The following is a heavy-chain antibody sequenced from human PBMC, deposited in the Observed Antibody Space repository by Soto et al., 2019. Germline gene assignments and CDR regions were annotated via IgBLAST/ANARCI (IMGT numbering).Heavy chain of an antibody. D-gene: IGHD3-22*01. CDR3: AKVTYYYDSSGYYPPGPFDY. Sequence: SLRLSCAASGFTFSSYAMSWVRQAPGKGLEWVSAISGSGGSTYYADSVKGRFTISRDNSKNTLYLQMNSLRAGDTAVYYCAKVTYYYDSSGYYPPGPFDYWGQGTLVTVSS. J-gene: IGHJ4*02. CDR1: GFTFSSYA. CDR2: ISGSGGST. V-gene: IGHV3-23*01.